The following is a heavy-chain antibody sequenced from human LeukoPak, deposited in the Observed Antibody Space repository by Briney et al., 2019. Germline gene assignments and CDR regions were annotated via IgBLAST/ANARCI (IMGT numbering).Heavy chain of an antibody. CDR1: GGSISSSSYY. CDR3: ASTKLPAHYYYYYYMDV. D-gene: IGHD6-6*01. CDR2: IYYSGST. Sequence: PSETLSLTCTVSGGSISSSSYYWGWIRQPPGKGLEWIGSIYYSGSTYYNPSPKSRVTISVDTSKNQFSLKLSSVTAADTAVYYCASTKLPAHYYYYYYMDVWGKGTTVTVSS. J-gene: IGHJ6*03. V-gene: IGHV4-39*01.